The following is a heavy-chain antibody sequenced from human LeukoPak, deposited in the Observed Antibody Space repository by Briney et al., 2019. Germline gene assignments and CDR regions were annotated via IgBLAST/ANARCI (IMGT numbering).Heavy chain of an antibody. V-gene: IGHV3-23*01. CDR2: ISGSGGST. Sequence: GGSLRLSCAASGFTFSSYAMSWVRQAPGKGLEWVSAISGSGGSTYYADSVKGRFTISRDNAKNSLYLQMNSLRDEDTAVYYCARDGYDYGDCWGQGTLVTVSS. D-gene: IGHD2-2*03. J-gene: IGHJ4*02. CDR3: ARDGYDYGDC. CDR1: GFTFSSYA.